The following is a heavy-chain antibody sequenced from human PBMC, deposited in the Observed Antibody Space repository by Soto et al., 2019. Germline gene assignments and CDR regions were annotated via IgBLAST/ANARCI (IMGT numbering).Heavy chain of an antibody. D-gene: IGHD3-22*01. CDR1: GGSINSSSYY. V-gene: IGHV4-39*07. Sequence: SETLSLTCTVSGGSINSSSYYWGWIRQPPGKGLEWIGSIFYSGSTYYNPSLKSRVTISVDTSKNQFSLKLSSVTAADTAVYYCARAYDSSGYHDALDIWGQGTMVTVSS. CDR2: IFYSGST. J-gene: IGHJ3*02. CDR3: ARAYDSSGYHDALDI.